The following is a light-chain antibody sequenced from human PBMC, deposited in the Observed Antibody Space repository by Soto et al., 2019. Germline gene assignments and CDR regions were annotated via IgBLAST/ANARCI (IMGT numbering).Light chain of an antibody. CDR3: QQYGSSGT. J-gene: IGKJ1*01. Sequence: EIQMTQAPSTLSLSPGERATLPCRASQSVSNNYLAWYQRKPGQAPRLLIYGASNRATGIPDRFSGSGSGTDFTLTISRLEPEDFAVYYCQQYGSSGTFGQGTKVDIK. CDR2: GAS. V-gene: IGKV3-20*01. CDR1: QSVSNNY.